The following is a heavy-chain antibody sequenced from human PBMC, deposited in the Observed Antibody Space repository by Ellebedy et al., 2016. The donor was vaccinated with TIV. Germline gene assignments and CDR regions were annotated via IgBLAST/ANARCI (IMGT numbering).Heavy chain of an antibody. CDR2: IYPDGVTT. CDR3: ARDANDAFDY. D-gene: IGHD1-1*01. V-gene: IGHV1-46*01. J-gene: IGHJ4*02. CDR1: RFTFTNYY. Sequence: ASVKVSXKAPRFTFTNYYMHWVRQAPGQGLEWMGIIYPDGVTTTYAQKFQGRVSITRDTSTGTFYIELSSLRSEDTALYYCARDANDAFDYWGQGTLVTVSS.